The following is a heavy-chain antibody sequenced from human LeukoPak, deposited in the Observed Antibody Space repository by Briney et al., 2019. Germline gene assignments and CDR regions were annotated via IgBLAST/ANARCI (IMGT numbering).Heavy chain of an antibody. CDR2: ISTSGATM. CDR3: ARSGHCISTSCYSIWRRSLYGMDV. Sequence: GGSLRLSCAASGFTFSDHYMSWIRLAPGKGLEWVSSISTSGATMYYADSVKGRFTISRDNAKNSLYLQMNSLRAEDTAVYYCARSGHCISTSCYSIWRRSLYGMDVWGQGTTVTVSS. CDR1: GFTFSDHY. V-gene: IGHV3-11*01. D-gene: IGHD2-2*02. J-gene: IGHJ6*02.